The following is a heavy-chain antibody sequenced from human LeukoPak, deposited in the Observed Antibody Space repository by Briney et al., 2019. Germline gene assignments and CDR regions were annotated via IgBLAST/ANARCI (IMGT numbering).Heavy chain of an antibody. V-gene: IGHV4-39*07. CDR3: ARGRRKRYFYDSTGYWDY. D-gene: IGHD3-22*01. CDR2: INHSGST. Sequence: SETLSLTCTVSGGSISSSIYYWGWIRQSPGKGLEWIGEINHSGSTNYNPSLKSRVTISVDTSKNQFSLKLSSVTAAGTAVYYCARGRRKRYFYDSTGYWDYWGQGTLVTVSS. J-gene: IGHJ4*02. CDR1: GGSISSSIYY.